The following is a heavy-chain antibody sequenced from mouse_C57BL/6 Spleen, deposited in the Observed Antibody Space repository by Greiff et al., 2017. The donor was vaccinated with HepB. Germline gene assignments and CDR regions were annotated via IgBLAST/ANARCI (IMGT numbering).Heavy chain of an antibody. CDR2: FHPYNDDT. Sequence: VHLVESGAELVKPGASVKMSCKASGYTFTTYPIEWMKQNHGKSLEWIGNFHPYNDDTKYNEKFKGKATLTVEKSSSTVYLELSRLTSDDSAVYYCARAAGSSYGWYFDVWGTGTTVTVSS. V-gene: IGHV1-47*01. D-gene: IGHD1-1*01. CDR3: ARAAGSSYGWYFDV. J-gene: IGHJ1*03. CDR1: GYTFTTYP.